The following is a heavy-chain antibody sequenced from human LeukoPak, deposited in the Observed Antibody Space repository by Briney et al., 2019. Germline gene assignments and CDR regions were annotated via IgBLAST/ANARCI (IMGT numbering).Heavy chain of an antibody. CDR2: ISPSGGST. Sequence: ASVKVSCKAFGYTFTSNYMHWVRQAPGQGPEWMGVISPSGGSTTYAQKFQGRVTLTRDMSTSTDYLELSSLRSEDTAVYYCARLEQLVPGDYWGQGTLVTVSS. CDR1: GYTFTSNY. V-gene: IGHV1-46*01. D-gene: IGHD6-6*01. CDR3: ARLEQLVPGDY. J-gene: IGHJ4*02.